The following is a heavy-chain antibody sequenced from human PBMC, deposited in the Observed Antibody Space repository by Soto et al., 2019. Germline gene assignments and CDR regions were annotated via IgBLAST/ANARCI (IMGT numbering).Heavy chain of an antibody. CDR2: IYHSGST. Sequence: ASETLSLTCAVSGYSISSGYYWGWIRQPPGKGLEWIGSIYHSGSTYYNPSLKSRVTISVDTSKNQFSLKLSSVTAADTAVYYCARDEYYYDSSEDGYWGQGTLVTVSS. CDR3: ARDEYYYDSSEDGY. CDR1: GYSISSGYY. D-gene: IGHD3-22*01. J-gene: IGHJ4*02. V-gene: IGHV4-38-2*02.